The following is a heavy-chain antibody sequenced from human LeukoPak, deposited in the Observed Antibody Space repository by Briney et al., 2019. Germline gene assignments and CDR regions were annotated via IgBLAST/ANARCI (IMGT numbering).Heavy chain of an antibody. J-gene: IGHJ6*03. Sequence: SETLSLTCTVSGGSISGYYWSWIRQPPGKGLEWIGYIYYSGSTNYNPSLKSRVTISVDTSKNQFSLKLSSVTAADTAVYYCARTTEAHSWRTRYYDYYMDVWGKGTTVTVSS. D-gene: IGHD6-13*01. CDR2: IYYSGST. CDR3: ARTTEAHSWRTRYYDYYMDV. CDR1: GGSISGYY. V-gene: IGHV4-59*01.